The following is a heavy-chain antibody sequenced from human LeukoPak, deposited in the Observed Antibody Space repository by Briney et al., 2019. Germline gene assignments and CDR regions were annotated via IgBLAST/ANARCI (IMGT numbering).Heavy chain of an antibody. Sequence: GGSLRLSCAASGFTFRSYWMSWVRQAPGKGLEWVANIKQDGSEKYYVDSVKGRFTISRDNAKNSLYLQMNSLRAEDTAVYYCARDLGTVIYDYWGQGTLVTVSS. CDR2: IKQDGSEK. CDR1: GFTFRSYW. CDR3: ARDLGTVIYDY. V-gene: IGHV3-7*01. J-gene: IGHJ4*02. D-gene: IGHD4-17*01.